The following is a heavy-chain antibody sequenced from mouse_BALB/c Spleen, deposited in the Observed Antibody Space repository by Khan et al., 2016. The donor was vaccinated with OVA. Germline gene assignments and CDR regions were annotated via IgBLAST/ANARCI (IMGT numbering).Heavy chain of an antibody. V-gene: IGHV1S135*01. J-gene: IGHJ2*01. CDR3: ALIYYYGTGFDY. D-gene: IGHD1-1*01. Sequence: LQQSGPDLVKPGTSVKVSCKASGYSFTDYNMFWVKQSHGKSLEWIGYIDPYNGGTGYNQRFKGKATLTVDKSSSTAFMHLNSLTSEDSAVYYGALIYYYGTGFDYWGQGTTLTVSS. CDR2: IDPYNGGT. CDR1: GYSFTDYN.